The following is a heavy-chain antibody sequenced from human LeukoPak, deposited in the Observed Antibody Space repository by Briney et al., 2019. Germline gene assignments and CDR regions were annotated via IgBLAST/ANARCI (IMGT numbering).Heavy chain of an antibody. V-gene: IGHV2-5*02. CDR2: IYWDDDK. D-gene: IGHD3-10*01. J-gene: IGHJ4*02. CDR3: AHNNYFGSAYYYFDY. CDR1: GFPLSSSGVG. Sequence: SGPTLVNPTQTLTLTCTFSGFPLSSSGVGVGWIRQPPGKALEWLALIYWDDDKRYSPSLKSRLTITKDTSKDQVVLTITNMDPVATATYYCAHNNYFGSAYYYFDYWGQGTLVTVSS.